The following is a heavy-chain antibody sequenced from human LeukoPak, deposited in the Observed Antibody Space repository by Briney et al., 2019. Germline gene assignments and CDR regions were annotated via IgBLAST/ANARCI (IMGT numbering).Heavy chain of an antibody. D-gene: IGHD3-22*01. J-gene: IGHJ3*02. V-gene: IGHV4-38-2*02. Sequence: SETLSLTCTVSGYSISSGYYWGWIRQPPGKGLEWIGSIYHSGSTYYNPSLKSRVTISVDTPKNQFSLKLSSVTAADTAVYYCASPKDSSGYQGAFDIWGQGAMVTVSS. CDR3: ASPKDSSGYQGAFDI. CDR1: GYSISSGYY. CDR2: IYHSGST.